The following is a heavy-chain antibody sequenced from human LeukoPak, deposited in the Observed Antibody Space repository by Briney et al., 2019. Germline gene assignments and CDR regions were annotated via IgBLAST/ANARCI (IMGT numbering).Heavy chain of an antibody. Sequence: GESLKISCKGSGYRFSEYWIGWVRQMPGKGLEWMGIIYPDDSDTRYSPAFQGQVTISADSSINTAYLQWGSLKASDTAIYYCARGLAVFDWFDPWGQGTLVTVSS. CDR2: IYPDDSDT. CDR1: GYRFSEYW. D-gene: IGHD3-10*02. V-gene: IGHV5-51*01. J-gene: IGHJ5*02. CDR3: ARGLAVFDWFDP.